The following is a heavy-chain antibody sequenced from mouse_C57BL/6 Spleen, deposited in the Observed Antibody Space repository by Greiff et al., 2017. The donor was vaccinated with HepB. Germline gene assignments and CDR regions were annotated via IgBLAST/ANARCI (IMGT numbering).Heavy chain of an antibody. J-gene: IGHJ3*01. D-gene: IGHD2-4*01. V-gene: IGHV1-55*01. CDR3: ARGALYYDYDGFAY. CDR2: IYPGSGST. Sequence: QVQLQQSGAELVKPGASVKMSCKASGYTFTSYWITWVKQRPGQGLEWIGDIYPGSGSTNYNEKFKSKATLTVDTSSSTAYMQLSSLTSEDSAVYYCARGALYYDYDGFAYWGQGTLVTVSA. CDR1: GYTFTSYW.